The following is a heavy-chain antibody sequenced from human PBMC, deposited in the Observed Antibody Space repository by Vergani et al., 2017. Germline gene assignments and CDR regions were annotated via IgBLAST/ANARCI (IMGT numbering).Heavy chain of an antibody. CDR3: AREGTEGGGFDP. Sequence: VQLVESGGGLVQPGGSLRLSCAASGFTFSDYYMSWIRQAPGKGLEWVSYISSSSSYTNYADSVKDRFTISRDNAKNSLYLQMNSLRAEGTAVYYCAREGTEGGGFDPWGQGTLVTVSS. CDR2: ISSSSSYT. CDR1: GFTFSDYY. J-gene: IGHJ5*02. V-gene: IGHV3-11*05. D-gene: IGHD3-16*01.